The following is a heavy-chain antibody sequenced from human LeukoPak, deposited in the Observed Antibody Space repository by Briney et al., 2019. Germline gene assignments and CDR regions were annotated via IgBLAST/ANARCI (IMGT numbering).Heavy chain of an antibody. CDR1: GFTFSTYD. Sequence: GGSLRLSCAASGFTFSTYDIHWVRQAPGKGLEWVSGISYDGINKYYADSVRGRFTVSRDNSKNTPYLQMNGLRPEDTAVYYCATAIQPTIVRPSYFDFWGQGTLVTFSS. D-gene: IGHD1-26*01. CDR3: ATAIQPTIVRPSYFDF. J-gene: IGHJ4*02. V-gene: IGHV3-30*03. CDR2: ISYDGINK.